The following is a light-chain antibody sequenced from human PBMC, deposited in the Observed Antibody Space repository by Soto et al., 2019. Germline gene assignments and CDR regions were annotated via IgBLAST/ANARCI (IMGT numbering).Light chain of an antibody. Sequence: EIVLTQSPGTLSLSPGERATLSCRASQSVSSTYLAWYQHKPGQAPRLLIYGASSRETGIPDTFSGSGSGTDFTLTISRLEPEDFEVYYCEQYDSSPYTFGQGTKVDIK. CDR3: EQYDSSPYT. CDR2: GAS. V-gene: IGKV3-20*01. J-gene: IGKJ2*01. CDR1: QSVSSTY.